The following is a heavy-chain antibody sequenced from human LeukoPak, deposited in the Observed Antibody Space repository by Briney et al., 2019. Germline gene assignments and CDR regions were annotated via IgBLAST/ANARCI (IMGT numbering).Heavy chain of an antibody. D-gene: IGHD5-18*01. Sequence: ASVKVSCKASGYTFTGYYMHWVRQAPGQGLEWMRWINPNSGGTNYAQKFQGRVTMTRDTSISTAYMELSRLRSDDTAVYYCARVKMNTAMVYYYMDVWGKGTTVTVSS. CDR1: GYTFTGYY. CDR3: ARVKMNTAMVYYYMDV. V-gene: IGHV1-2*02. J-gene: IGHJ6*03. CDR2: INPNSGGT.